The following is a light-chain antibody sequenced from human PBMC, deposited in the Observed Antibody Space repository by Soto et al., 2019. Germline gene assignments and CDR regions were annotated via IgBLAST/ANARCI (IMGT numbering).Light chain of an antibody. CDR2: WAS. CDR1: QSVLYSSNNKNY. CDR3: QQYYSTPVT. V-gene: IGKV4-1*01. J-gene: IGKJ3*01. Sequence: DIVMTQSPDSLAVSLGERATINCKSSQSVLYSSNNKNYLAWYQQKPGEVPKLLIYWASTRESGVPDRFSGSGSGTDFTLTISSLQAEDVAVYSCQQYYSTPVTFGPGTKVDVK.